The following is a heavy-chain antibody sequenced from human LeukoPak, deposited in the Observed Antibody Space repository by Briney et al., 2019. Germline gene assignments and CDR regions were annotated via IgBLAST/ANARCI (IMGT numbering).Heavy chain of an antibody. V-gene: IGHV4-38-2*02. CDR3: ARVPPGGDEYFLDY. CDR1: GYSITSDYY. J-gene: IGHJ4*02. Sequence: SETLSLTCTVSGYSITSDYYWGWIRQPPGKGLEWIGSIYHSGSTYYNPSLKSRVTISVDTSKNQFSLKLNSVTAADTAVYYCARVPPGGDEYFLDYWGQGTLVTVSS. CDR2: IYHSGST. D-gene: IGHD2-21*02.